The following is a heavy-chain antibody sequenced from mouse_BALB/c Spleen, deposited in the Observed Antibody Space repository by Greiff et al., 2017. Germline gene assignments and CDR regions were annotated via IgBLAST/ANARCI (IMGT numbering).Heavy chain of an antibody. D-gene: IGHD4-1*01. J-gene: IGHJ1*01. Sequence: VQLQQSGAELVKPGASVKLSCTASGFNIKDTYMHWVKQRPEQGLEWIGRIDPANGNTKYDPKFQGKATITADTSSNTAYLQLSSLTSEDTAVYYCARNCRYWYFDGWGAGTTVTVSS. V-gene: IGHV14-3*02. CDR3: ARNCRYWYFDG. CDR1: GFNIKDTY. CDR2: IDPANGNT.